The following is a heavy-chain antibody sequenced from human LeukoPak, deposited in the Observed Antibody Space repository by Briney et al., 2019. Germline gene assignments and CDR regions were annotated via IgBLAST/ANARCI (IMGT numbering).Heavy chain of an antibody. CDR2: IDRDGSEI. Sequence: PGGSLRLSCAASGFTISDHFMHWVRQGPGKGLMWVSRIDRDGSEINYADPVKGRFTISRDNAKNTLYLQMNSLRDEDTAIYYCARHIRAAAFDPWGQGTLVTVSS. CDR1: GFTISDHF. V-gene: IGHV3-74*01. CDR3: ARHIRAAAFDP. D-gene: IGHD6-13*01. J-gene: IGHJ5*02.